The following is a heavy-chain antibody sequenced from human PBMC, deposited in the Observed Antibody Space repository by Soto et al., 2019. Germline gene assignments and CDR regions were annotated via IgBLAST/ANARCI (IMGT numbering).Heavy chain of an antibody. CDR2: IWRDGSEK. V-gene: IGHV3-33*01. D-gene: IGHD2-15*01. CDR1: GFAFSDRA. CDR3: ARALFHDEDISAMDV. Sequence: AXGCLRVNCPASGFAFSDRAMHWVRRAPGKGREWLAIIWRDGSEKFYAGSVKGRFTISRDNSKNTVYLQMSSLSAEDTAMYYCARALFHDEDISAMDVWGPGTAVTSP. J-gene: IGHJ6*02.